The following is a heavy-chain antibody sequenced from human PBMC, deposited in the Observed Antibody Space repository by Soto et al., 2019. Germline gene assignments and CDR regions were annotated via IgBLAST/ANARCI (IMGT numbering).Heavy chain of an antibody. D-gene: IGHD4-17*01. J-gene: IGHJ4*02. CDR1: GVTVNSYA. CDR2: IGYSGDT. Sequence: HGGCMEISSAASGVTVNSYAMSWVRQAPGKGLEWVSTIGYSGDTHYADSVKGRFTISRDNSKNTLYLQVSSLRAEDTAVYYCANRGTKLTSPREFDYWGQGALVTVSS. CDR3: ANRGTKLTSPREFDY. V-gene: IGHV3-23*01.